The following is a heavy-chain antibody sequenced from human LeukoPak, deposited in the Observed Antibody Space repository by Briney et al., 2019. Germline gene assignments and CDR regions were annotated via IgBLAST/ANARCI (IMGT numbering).Heavy chain of an antibody. Sequence: SETLSLTCTVSGGSISSSSYYWGWIRQPPGKELEWIGSIYYSGSTYYNPSLKSRVTISVDTSKNQFSLKLSSVTAADTAVYYCARHSMTTVDNWFDPWGQGTLVTVSS. CDR2: IYYSGST. J-gene: IGHJ5*02. D-gene: IGHD4-23*01. V-gene: IGHV4-39*01. CDR3: ARHSMTTVDNWFDP. CDR1: GGSISSSSYY.